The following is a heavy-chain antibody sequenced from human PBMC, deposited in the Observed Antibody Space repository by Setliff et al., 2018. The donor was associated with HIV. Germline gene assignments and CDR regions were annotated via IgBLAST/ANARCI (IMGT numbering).Heavy chain of an antibody. Sequence: SETLSLTCTVSGGSISSTNYYWGWIRQTPGKGLEWIGSIYYSGTTKFNPSLKSRAAISVDSSNNQFSLKMTSVTAADTAVYFCARFNALLGSSTYYDYWGPGLLVTVSS. D-gene: IGHD3-22*01. V-gene: IGHV4-39*07. CDR3: ARFNALLGSSTYYDY. CDR1: GGSISSTNYY. J-gene: IGHJ4*02. CDR2: IYYSGTT.